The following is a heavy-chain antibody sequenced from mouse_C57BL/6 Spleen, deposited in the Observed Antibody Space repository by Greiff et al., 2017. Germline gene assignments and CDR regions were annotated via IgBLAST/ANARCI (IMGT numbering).Heavy chain of an antibody. Sequence: QVQLQQPGAELVMPGASVQLSCKASGYTFTSYWMHWVKQRPGQGLEWIGEIDPSDSYTKYNQKFKGKSTLTVDKSSSTAYLQLSSLTSEDSAVYYCTRYLTQRYFYVWGTGTTVTVSS. J-gene: IGHJ1*03. CDR2: IDPSDSYT. V-gene: IGHV1-69*01. CDR3: TRYLTQRYFYV. CDR1: GYTFTSYW.